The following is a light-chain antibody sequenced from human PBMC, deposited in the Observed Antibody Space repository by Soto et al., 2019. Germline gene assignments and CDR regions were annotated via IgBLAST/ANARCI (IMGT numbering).Light chain of an antibody. Sequence: SQMTHSHSSLSASVGNRVTITCRASQSIGRFLNWHQQKPGKAPNVLINVASTLRSGVPSRFSGSGSGTDFNLTINSLQPEDFATYFCQQSFTTPLTFGGGTKVDIK. CDR2: VAS. CDR3: QQSFTTPLT. CDR1: QSIGRF. V-gene: IGKV1-39*01. J-gene: IGKJ4*01.